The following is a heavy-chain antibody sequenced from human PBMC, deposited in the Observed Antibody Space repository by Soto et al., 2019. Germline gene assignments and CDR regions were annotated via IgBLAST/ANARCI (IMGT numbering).Heavy chain of an antibody. D-gene: IGHD4-17*01. J-gene: IGHJ4*02. CDR2: ISAYNGNT. CDR1: GYTFTSYG. Sequence: GASVKVSCKASGYTFTSYGISWVRQAPGQGLEWMGWISAYNGNTNYAQKLQGRVIMTRSTSISTVYMELSSLRSEDTAVYYCVRVYGEIDYWGPGTLVTVSS. CDR3: VRVYGEIDY. V-gene: IGHV1-18*01.